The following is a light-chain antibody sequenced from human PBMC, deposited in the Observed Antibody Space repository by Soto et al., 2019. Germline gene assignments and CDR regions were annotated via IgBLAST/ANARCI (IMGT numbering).Light chain of an antibody. V-gene: IGLV2-14*01. CDR3: SSYTSKSSLI. CDR1: SSDIGGYNS. CDR2: EVR. Sequence: QSALTQPPSASGSPGQSVTISCTGTSSDIGGYNSVSWYQQHPGRAPQLIIYEVRNRPSGISFRFSGSKSGNTASLTISGLQAEDEADYYCSSYTSKSSLIFGGGTKLTVL. J-gene: IGLJ2*01.